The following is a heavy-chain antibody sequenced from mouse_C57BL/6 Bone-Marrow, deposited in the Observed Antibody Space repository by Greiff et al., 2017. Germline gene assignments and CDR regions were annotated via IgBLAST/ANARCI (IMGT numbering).Heavy chain of an antibody. CDR3: ARREGYDVPAY. CDR2: IDPSDSYT. CDR1: GYTFTSYW. J-gene: IGHJ3*01. V-gene: IGHV1-69*01. D-gene: IGHD2-2*01. Sequence: QVQLQQPGAELVMPGASVKLSCKASGYTFTSYWMHWVKQRPGQGLEWIGEIDPSDSYTNYNQKFKGKSTLTVDKSSRTAYMQLSSVTYKDSAVYYCARREGYDVPAYWGDKSLGTVSA.